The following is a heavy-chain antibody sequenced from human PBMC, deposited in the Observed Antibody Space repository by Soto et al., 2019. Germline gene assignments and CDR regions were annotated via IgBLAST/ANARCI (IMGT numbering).Heavy chain of an antibody. D-gene: IGHD3-22*01. CDR2: ISHDGRNK. Sequence: QVQLVESGGGVVQPGRSLRLSCPASGFTFSDYAMHWVRQAPGKGLESVALISHDGRNKYYADSVKGRFTISRDISKNTLFLEMNSLRTEDTAVYFCAREVHYSSSYWGQGTLVTVSS. CDR1: GFTFSDYA. V-gene: IGHV3-30*04. CDR3: AREVHYSSSY. J-gene: IGHJ1*01.